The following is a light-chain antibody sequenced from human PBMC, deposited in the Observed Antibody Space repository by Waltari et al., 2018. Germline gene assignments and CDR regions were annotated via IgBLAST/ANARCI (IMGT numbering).Light chain of an antibody. CDR2: AAS. CDR3: KQSYSTLVT. Sequence: DSQLTVSLAPLPASVGDRVPITCRASQSNSNYLNWYQQRPGKAPKVLIYAASTLQSGVPSRFSGSGSGTDFTLTINSLQPEDFASYYCKQSYSTLVTFGGGTKVEIK. CDR1: QSNSNY. V-gene: IGKV1-39*01. J-gene: IGKJ4*01.